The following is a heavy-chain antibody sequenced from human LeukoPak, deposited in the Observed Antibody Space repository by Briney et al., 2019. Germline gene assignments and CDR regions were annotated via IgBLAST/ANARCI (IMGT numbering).Heavy chain of an antibody. D-gene: IGHD2-15*01. Sequence: EASVKVSCKASGGTFSSYAISWVRQAPGQGLEWMGGIIPIFGTANYAQKFQGRVTITADESTSTAYMELSSLGSEDTAVYYCARGDCSGGSCYPYYYYYGMDVWGQGTTVTVSS. V-gene: IGHV1-69*13. CDR1: GGTFSSYA. CDR2: IIPIFGTA. CDR3: ARGDCSGGSCYPYYYYYGMDV. J-gene: IGHJ6*02.